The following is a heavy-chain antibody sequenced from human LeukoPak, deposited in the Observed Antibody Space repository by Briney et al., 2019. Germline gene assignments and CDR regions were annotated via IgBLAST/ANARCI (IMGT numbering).Heavy chain of an antibody. J-gene: IGHJ5*02. CDR1: GDSVSSGSYY. CDR3: ARDSRSDWFDP. CDR2: IYYSGST. V-gene: IGHV4-61*01. Sequence: SETLSLTCTVSGDSVSSGSYYWSWIRQPPGKGLEWIGYIYYSGSTNYNPSLKSRVTISVDTSKNQFSLKLSSVTAADTAMYYCARDSRSDWFDPWGQGTLVTVSS.